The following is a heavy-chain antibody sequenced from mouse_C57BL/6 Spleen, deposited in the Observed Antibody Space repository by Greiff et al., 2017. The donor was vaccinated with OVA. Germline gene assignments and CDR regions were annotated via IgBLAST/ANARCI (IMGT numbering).Heavy chain of an antibody. CDR3: AREGDGYYSFAY. J-gene: IGHJ3*01. V-gene: IGHV1-82*01. CDR1: GYAFSSSW. D-gene: IGHD2-3*01. Sequence: VQLQQSGPELVKPGASVKISCKASGYAFSSSWMNWVKQRPGKGLEWIGRIYPGDGDTNYNGKFKGKATLTADKSSSTAYMQLSSLTSEDSAVYFCAREGDGYYSFAYWGQGTLVTVSA. CDR2: IYPGDGDT.